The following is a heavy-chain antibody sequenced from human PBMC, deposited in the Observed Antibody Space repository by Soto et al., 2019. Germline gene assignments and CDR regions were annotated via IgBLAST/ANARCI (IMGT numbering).Heavy chain of an antibody. D-gene: IGHD5-12*01. Sequence: SETLSLTCGVSGDTISTGGYSWAWIRQPPGKALEWIGHTYHSGNPYYNPSLKSRVIISVDRPKNQFSLKVSSVTAADTAVYNCVRDSPIGSTFSGYDGIDYWGQGTLVTVSS. V-gene: IGHV4-30-2*01. CDR3: VRDSPIGSTFSGYDGIDY. CDR2: TYHSGNP. J-gene: IGHJ4*02. CDR1: GDTISTGGYS.